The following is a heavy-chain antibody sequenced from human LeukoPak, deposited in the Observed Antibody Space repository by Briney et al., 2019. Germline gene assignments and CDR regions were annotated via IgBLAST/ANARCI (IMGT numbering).Heavy chain of an antibody. CDR1: RYDINSVYY. CDR3: ARAGGYYGSGSFLDY. CDR2: IYHSGST. V-gene: IGHV4-38-2*02. D-gene: IGHD3-10*01. Sequence: SETLSLTCTVSRYDINSVYYWGWIRQPPGQGLEWIGSIYHSGSTYYNASLKSRVSISMDTSRNKFSLNLNSVTAADTAVYYCARAGGYYGSGSFLDYWGQGLLVTVSS. J-gene: IGHJ4*02.